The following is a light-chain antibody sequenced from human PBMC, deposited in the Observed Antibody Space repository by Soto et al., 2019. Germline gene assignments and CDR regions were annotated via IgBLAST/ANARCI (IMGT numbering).Light chain of an antibody. Sequence: EIVLSQSAGTLSLSPGERATLSCRASQSVDSSFLAWYQQKPGQAPRLLIYDASTRATGIPDRFSGSGSGTDFTLTISSLEPEDFAVYYCQQRSNWPITFGQGTRPEI. CDR3: QQRSNWPIT. J-gene: IGKJ5*01. CDR2: DAS. V-gene: IGKV3D-20*02. CDR1: QSVDSSF.